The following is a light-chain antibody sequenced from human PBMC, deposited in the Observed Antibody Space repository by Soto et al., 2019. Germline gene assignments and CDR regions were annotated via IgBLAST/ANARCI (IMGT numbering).Light chain of an antibody. CDR3: QEYNSAPRA. V-gene: IGKV1-27*01. CDR1: QSISNY. Sequence: DIQMTQSPSSLSVSVGDRVTITCRASQSISNYLSWYQQKPGKVPKLLIYAASTLQSGVPSRFSGSGSGTDFTLTISSLQPEDVATYYCQEYNSAPRAFGQGTKVEIK. CDR2: AAS. J-gene: IGKJ1*01.